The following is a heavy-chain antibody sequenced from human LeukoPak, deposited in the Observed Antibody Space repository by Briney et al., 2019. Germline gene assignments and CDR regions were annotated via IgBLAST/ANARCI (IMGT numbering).Heavy chain of an antibody. CDR2: ISYDGSNK. J-gene: IGHJ3*02. Sequence: PGGSLRLSCAASGFTFSSYGMHWVRQAPGKGLEWVAVISYDGSNKYYADSVKGRFTISRDNSKDTLYLQMNSLRAEDTAVYYCAKDRSSGWASAFDIWGQGTMVTVSS. CDR3: AKDRSSGWASAFDI. V-gene: IGHV3-30*18. D-gene: IGHD6-19*01. CDR1: GFTFSSYG.